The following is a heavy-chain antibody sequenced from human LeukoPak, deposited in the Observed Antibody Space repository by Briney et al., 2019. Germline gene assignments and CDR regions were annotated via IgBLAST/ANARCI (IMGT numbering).Heavy chain of an antibody. CDR2: INAKSGGT. J-gene: IGHJ3*02. D-gene: IGHD3-9*01. CDR1: GYPFTDYY. CDR3: ARDLPDSGILTAQDI. Sequence: AASVKVSCKASGYPFTDYYMHWVRQAPGQGLEWMGWINAKSGGTSYAQKFQGRVTMTRDTSISTAYMELSRLRSDDTAVYYCARDLPDSGILTAQDIWGQGTMVTPSA. V-gene: IGHV1-2*02.